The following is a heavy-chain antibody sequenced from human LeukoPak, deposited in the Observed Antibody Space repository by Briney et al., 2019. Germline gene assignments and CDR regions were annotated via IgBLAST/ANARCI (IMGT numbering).Heavy chain of an antibody. CDR3: AKDSTGDIVVVVAAPNWFDP. CDR1: GFTFSSYA. V-gene: IGHV3-23*01. D-gene: IGHD2-15*01. Sequence: GGSLRLSCAASGFTFSSYAMSWVRQAPGKGLEWVSAISGSGGSTCYADSVKGRFTISRDNSKNTLYLQMNSLRAEDTAVYYCAKDSTGDIVVVVAAPNWFDPWGQGTLVTVSS. J-gene: IGHJ5*02. CDR2: ISGSGGST.